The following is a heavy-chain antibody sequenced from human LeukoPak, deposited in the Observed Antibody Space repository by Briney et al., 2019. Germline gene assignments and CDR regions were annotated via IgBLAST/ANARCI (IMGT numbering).Heavy chain of an antibody. J-gene: IGHJ4*02. CDR3: ARDDYSYGSGIYYYFDY. CDR1: GGSFSGYY. Sequence: ETLSLTCAVYGGSFSGYYWSWIRQPPGKGLEWVANIKTDGSQIYYVDSVKGRFTISRDNAKNSLYLQMNSLRAEDTAVYYCARDDYSYGSGIYYYFDYWGQGTLVTVSS. D-gene: IGHD3-10*01. CDR2: IKTDGSQI. V-gene: IGHV3-7*01.